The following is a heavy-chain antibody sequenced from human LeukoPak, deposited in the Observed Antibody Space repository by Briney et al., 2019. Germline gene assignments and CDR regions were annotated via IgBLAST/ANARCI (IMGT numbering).Heavy chain of an antibody. CDR3: ASRVALRALDY. J-gene: IGHJ4*02. V-gene: IGHV4-59*12. CDR1: GGSISSYY. D-gene: IGHD5-12*01. Sequence: SETLSLTCTVSGGSISSYYWSWIRQPPGKGLEWIGYIYYSGSTNYNPSLKSRVTISVDTSKNQFSLKLSSVTAADTAVYYCASRVALRALDYWGQGTLVTVSS. CDR2: IYYSGST.